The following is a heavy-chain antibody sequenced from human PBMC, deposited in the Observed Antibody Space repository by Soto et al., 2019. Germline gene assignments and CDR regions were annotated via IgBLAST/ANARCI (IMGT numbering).Heavy chain of an antibody. CDR1: GGSISICDYY. Sequence: SETLSLTCTVSGGSISICDYYWGWVLHPPGKALEYMGVICSSGSTIYNPSLKGRGIISVDMSKSQFSLTLTSVTAADTAVYYCARSNGDYGDYWSQGTLVTVSS. CDR3: ARSNGDYGDY. D-gene: IGHD4-17*01. V-gene: IGHV4-39*01. CDR2: ICSSGST. J-gene: IGHJ4*02.